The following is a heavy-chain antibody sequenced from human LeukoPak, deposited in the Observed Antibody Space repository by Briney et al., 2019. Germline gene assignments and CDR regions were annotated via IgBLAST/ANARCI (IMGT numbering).Heavy chain of an antibody. CDR2: IYYSGDT. CDR3: ARSSAAEGPTHNWFGP. V-gene: IGHV4-39*01. J-gene: IGHJ5*02. D-gene: IGHD6-13*01. CDR1: GGSISGTSIY. Sequence: PSETLSRTCSVSGGSISGTSIYWGWIRQPPGKRLEWIGSIYYSGDTYYSPSLRSRVIISVDTSRNQFSLKLTSVTAADTAVYYCARSSAAEGPTHNWFGPWGQGILVTVPS.